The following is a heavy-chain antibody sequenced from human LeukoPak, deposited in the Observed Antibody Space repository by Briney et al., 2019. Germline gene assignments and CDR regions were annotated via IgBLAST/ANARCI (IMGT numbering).Heavy chain of an antibody. J-gene: IGHJ5*02. CDR1: GGSISSSDYY. Sequence: SETLSLTCTVSGGSISSSDYYWGWIRQPPGKGLEWIASIYYSGTTHYNPSHQSRVTMSVDTSKNQFSLKLSSVTAADTAVYYCARRGVLRFLEWSNNWFDPWGQGTLVTVSS. V-gene: IGHV4-39*01. CDR3: ARRGVLRFLEWSNNWFDP. CDR2: IYYSGTT. D-gene: IGHD3-3*01.